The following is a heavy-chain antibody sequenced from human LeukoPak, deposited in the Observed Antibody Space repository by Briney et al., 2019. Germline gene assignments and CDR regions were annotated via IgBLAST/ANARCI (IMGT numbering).Heavy chain of an antibody. J-gene: IGHJ3*02. V-gene: IGHV4-34*01. Sequence: SETLSLTCAVYGGSFSGYYWSWIRQSPGKGLEWIGEINHVGSTNYNPSLKSRVTISVDTSKKQFSLKLSSVTAADTAVYYCARAPYGSGSYYNFRDGFDIWGQGTMVTASS. D-gene: IGHD3-10*01. CDR2: INHVGST. CDR3: ARAPYGSGSYYNFRDGFDI. CDR1: GGSFSGYY.